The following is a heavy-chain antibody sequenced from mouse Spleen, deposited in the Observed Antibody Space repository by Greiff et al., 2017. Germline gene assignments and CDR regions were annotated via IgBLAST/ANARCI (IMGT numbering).Heavy chain of an antibody. J-gene: IGHJ2*01. CDR2: INPSDSYT. CDR1: GYTFTSYW. CDR3: ARGGRRHY. V-gene: IGHV1-69*01. Sequence: VQLQQPGAELVMPGASVKLSCKASGYTFTSYWMHWVKQRPGQGLEWIGEINPSDSYTNYNQKFKGKATLTVDKSSSTAYMQLSSLTSEDSAVYYCARGGRRHYWGQGTTLTVSS.